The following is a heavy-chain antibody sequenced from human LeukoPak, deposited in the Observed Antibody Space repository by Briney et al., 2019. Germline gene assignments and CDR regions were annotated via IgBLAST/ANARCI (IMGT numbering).Heavy chain of an antibody. Sequence: GASVKVSCKASGYTFTSYDINWVRQATGQGLEWMGWMNPNSGNTGYAQKFQGRVTMTRNTSISTAYMELSSLRSEDTAVYYCARVRRTYTRIAAAGDYRFDYWGQGTLVTVSS. CDR2: MNPNSGNT. CDR3: ARVRRTYTRIAAAGDYRFDY. CDR1: GYTFTSYD. V-gene: IGHV1-8*01. J-gene: IGHJ4*02. D-gene: IGHD6-13*01.